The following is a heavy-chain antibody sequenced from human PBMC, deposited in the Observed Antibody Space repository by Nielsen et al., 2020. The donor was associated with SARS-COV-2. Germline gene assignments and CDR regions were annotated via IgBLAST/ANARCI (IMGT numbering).Heavy chain of an antibody. V-gene: IGHV3-9*01. D-gene: IGHD4-17*01. Sequence: GGSLRLSCAASGFTFDDYAMHWVRQAPGKGLEWVSGISWNSGSIGYADSVKGRFTISRDNAKNSLYLQMNSLRAEDTALYYCAKIPGDFDAFDIWGQGTMVTVSS. CDR3: AKIPGDFDAFDI. CDR2: ISWNSGSI. CDR1: GFTFDDYA. J-gene: IGHJ3*02.